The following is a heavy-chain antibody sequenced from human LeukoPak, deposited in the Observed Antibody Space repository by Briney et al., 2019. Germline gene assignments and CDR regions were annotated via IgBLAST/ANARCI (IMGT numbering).Heavy chain of an antibody. CDR1: GFTFSSYT. CDR2: ISSSSSTI. V-gene: IGHV3-48*04. CDR3: AREMYSSGWYPCDY. D-gene: IGHD6-19*01. Sequence: GGSLRLSCAASGFTFSSYTMNWVRQAPGKGLEWVSYISSSSSTIYYADSVNGRFTISRDNAKNSLYLQMNSLRAEDTAVYYCAREMYSSGWYPCDYWGQGTLVTVSS. J-gene: IGHJ4*02.